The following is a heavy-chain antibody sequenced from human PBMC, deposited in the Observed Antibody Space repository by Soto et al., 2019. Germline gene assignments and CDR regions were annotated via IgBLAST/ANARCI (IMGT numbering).Heavy chain of an antibody. CDR2: IFHSGST. CDR3: ARIPSP. D-gene: IGHD2-21*01. Sequence: SETLSLTCTVSGGSISSYYWSWIRQPPGKGLEWIGEIFHSGSTNYNPSLKSRVTISVDTSKNQFSLKVTSVTAADTAVYYCARIPSPWGQGTLVTVSS. V-gene: IGHV4-59*12. J-gene: IGHJ5*02. CDR1: GGSISSYY.